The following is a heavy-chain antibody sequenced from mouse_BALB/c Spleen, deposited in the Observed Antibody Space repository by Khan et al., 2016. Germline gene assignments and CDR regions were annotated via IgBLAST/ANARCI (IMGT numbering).Heavy chain of an antibody. J-gene: IGHJ2*02. CDR2: IHPGNGGT. V-gene: IGHV1-15*01. CDR3: TKGVLRGHYFDY. Sequence: QVQLKESGAELVRPRASVKLSCKALGYTFTDYEIHWVKQTPVHGLEWIGAIHPGNGGTAYNQKFKGKATLTADKSSSTDYMELSSLTSGYSAVYDCTKGVLRGHYFDYWGQGTSLTISP. CDR1: GYTFTDYE. D-gene: IGHD1-1*01.